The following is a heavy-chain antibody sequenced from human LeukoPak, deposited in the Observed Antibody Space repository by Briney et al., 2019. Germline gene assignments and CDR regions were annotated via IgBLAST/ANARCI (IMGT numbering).Heavy chain of an antibody. D-gene: IGHD6-19*01. CDR1: GFTFSSYS. J-gene: IGHJ4*02. Sequence: GGSLRLSCAASGFTFSSYSMNWVRQAPGKGLEWVSFISSSSSYRCYADSMKGRFTISRDNAKNSLYLQMNSLRAEDTAVYYCASQTPRRLPIAVADYFDYWGQGTLVTVSS. CDR2: ISSSSSYR. CDR3: ASQTPRRLPIAVADYFDY. V-gene: IGHV3-21*01.